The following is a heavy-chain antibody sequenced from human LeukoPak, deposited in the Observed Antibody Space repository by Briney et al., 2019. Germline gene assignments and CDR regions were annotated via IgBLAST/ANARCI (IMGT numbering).Heavy chain of an antibody. V-gene: IGHV1-2*02. CDR2: INPNSGGT. CDR3: ASIGMYCTNGVCYDYYYMDV. J-gene: IGHJ6*03. Sequence: ASVKVSCKASPDTFTRYGITWVRQAPGQGLEWMGWINPNSGGTNYAQKFQGRVTMTRDTSISTAYMELSRLRSDDTAVYYCASIGMYCTNGVCYDYYYMDVWGKGTTATVSS. CDR1: PDTFTRYG. D-gene: IGHD2-8*01.